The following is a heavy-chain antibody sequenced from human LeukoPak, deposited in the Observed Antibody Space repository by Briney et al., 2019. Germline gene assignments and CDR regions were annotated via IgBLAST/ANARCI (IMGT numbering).Heavy chain of an antibody. J-gene: IGHJ4*02. V-gene: IGHV1-8*01. Sequence: ASVTVSCKASGYTFTSYDINWVRQATGQVLEWMGWMNPNSGNTGYAQKFQGRVTMTRNTSISTAYMELSSLRSEDTAVYYCARGDSSSSGFDYWGQGTLVTVSS. CDR3: ARGDSSSSGFDY. CDR1: GYTFTSYD. CDR2: MNPNSGNT. D-gene: IGHD6-6*01.